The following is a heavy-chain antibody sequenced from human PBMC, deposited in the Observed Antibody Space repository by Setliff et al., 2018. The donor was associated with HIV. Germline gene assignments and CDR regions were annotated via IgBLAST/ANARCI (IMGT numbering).Heavy chain of an antibody. CDR2: INAGNGNT. V-gene: IGHV1-3*01. D-gene: IGHD2-15*01. J-gene: IGHJ4*02. Sequence: ASVKVSCKASGYTFTSYAMHWVRQAPGQRLEWMGWINAGNGNTKYSQKFQGRVTITRDTSASTAYMELNSLRSEDTAVDYCARTLYGGTRLYFDYWGQGTLVTVSS. CDR3: ARTLYGGTRLYFDY. CDR1: GYTFTSYA.